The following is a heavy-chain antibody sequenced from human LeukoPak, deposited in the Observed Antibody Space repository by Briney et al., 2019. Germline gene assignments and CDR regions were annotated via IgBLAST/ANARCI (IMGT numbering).Heavy chain of an antibody. Sequence: PGGSLRLSCAASGFTFSSYSMNWVRQAPGKGLEWVSGISWNSGSIGYADSVKGRFTISRDNAKNSLYLQMNSLRAEDMALYYCAKVRGYGDSDAFDIWGQGTMVTVSS. CDR2: ISWNSGSI. D-gene: IGHD4-17*01. CDR3: AKVRGYGDSDAFDI. V-gene: IGHV3-9*03. CDR1: GFTFSSYS. J-gene: IGHJ3*02.